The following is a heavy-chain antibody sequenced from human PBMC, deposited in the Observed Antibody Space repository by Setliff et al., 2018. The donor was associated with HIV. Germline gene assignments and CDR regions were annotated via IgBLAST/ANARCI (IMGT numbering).Heavy chain of an antibody. Sequence: PSETLSLTCTLAGGSISRSNYVWGWIRQSPGKGLEWIGSIYYSGTTYYNPSLKSRATVSTDTSKNQFSLEMTSMTAADTAVYYCVRTGSSTSWGVYHYYYMDIWGKGTTVTVSS. V-gene: IGHV4-39*01. D-gene: IGHD3-10*01. CDR2: IYYSGTT. J-gene: IGHJ6*03. CDR1: GGSISRSNYV. CDR3: VRTGSSTSWGVYHYYYMDI.